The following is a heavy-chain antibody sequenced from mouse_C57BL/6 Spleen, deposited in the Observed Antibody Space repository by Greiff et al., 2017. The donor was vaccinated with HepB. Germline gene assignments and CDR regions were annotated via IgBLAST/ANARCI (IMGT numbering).Heavy chain of an antibody. CDR3: ARRSSLYYYAMDY. CDR2: ISNGGGST. D-gene: IGHD6-1*01. J-gene: IGHJ4*01. V-gene: IGHV5-12*01. CDR1: GFTFSDYY. Sequence: EVQVVESGGGLVQPGGSLKLSCAASGFTFSDYYMYWVRQTPEKRLEWVAYISNGGGSTYYPDTVKGRFTISRDNAKNTLYLQMSRLKSEDTAMYYCARRSSLYYYAMDYWGQGTSVTVSS.